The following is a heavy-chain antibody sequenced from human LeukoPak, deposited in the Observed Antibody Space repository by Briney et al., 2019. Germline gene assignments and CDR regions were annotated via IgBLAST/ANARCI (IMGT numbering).Heavy chain of an antibody. V-gene: IGHV4-34*01. CDR3: ARDFSSSSSVYYYYYMDV. CDR2: INHSGST. D-gene: IGHD6-6*01. J-gene: IGHJ6*03. CDR1: GGSFSGYY. Sequence: SETLSLTCAVYGGSFSGYYWSWIRPPPGKGLEWIGEINHSGSTNYNPSLKSRVTISVDTSKNQFSLRLSSVTAADTAVYYCARDFSSSSSVYYYYYMDVWGKGTTVTVSS.